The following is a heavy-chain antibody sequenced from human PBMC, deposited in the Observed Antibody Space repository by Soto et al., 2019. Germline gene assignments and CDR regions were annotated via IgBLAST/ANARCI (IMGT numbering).Heavy chain of an antibody. J-gene: IGHJ4*02. Sequence: GGSLRLSCAASGFTISGYGMHWVRQAPGKGLEWVAVISYDGSNKYYADSVKGRFTISRDNSKNTLYLQMNSLRAEDTAVYYCVKRGLGDSFCPIYFDYWGQGALVTVSS. D-gene: IGHD2-21*02. CDR3: VKRGLGDSFCPIYFDY. CDR1: GFTISGYG. V-gene: IGHV3-30*18. CDR2: ISYDGSNK.